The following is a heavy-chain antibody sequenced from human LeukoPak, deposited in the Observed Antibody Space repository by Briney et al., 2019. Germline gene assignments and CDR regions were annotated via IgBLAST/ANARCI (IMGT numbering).Heavy chain of an antibody. D-gene: IGHD3-10*01. Sequence: GASVKVSCKASGYTFTIYGISWVRQAPGQGLEWMGWISAYNGNTNYAQKLQGRVTMTTDTSTSTAYMELRSLRSDDTAVYYCARGCEDTYYYGSGSYCADYWGQGTLVTVSS. CDR3: ARGCEDTYYYGSGSYCADY. CDR1: GYTFTIYG. J-gene: IGHJ4*02. V-gene: IGHV1-18*01. CDR2: ISAYNGNT.